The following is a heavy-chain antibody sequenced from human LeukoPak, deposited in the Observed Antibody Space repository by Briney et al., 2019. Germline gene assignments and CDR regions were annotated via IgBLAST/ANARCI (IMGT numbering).Heavy chain of an antibody. Sequence: SQTLSLTCTVSGGSISSGSYYWSWIRQPAGKGLEWIGRIYTSGSTNYNPSLKSRVTISVDTSKNQFSLKLSSVTAADTAVYYCAREYPTVNLNLGGLDYWGQGTLVTVSS. D-gene: IGHD4-11*01. CDR3: AREYPTVNLNLGGLDY. J-gene: IGHJ4*02. CDR1: GGSISSGSYY. CDR2: IYTSGST. V-gene: IGHV4-61*02.